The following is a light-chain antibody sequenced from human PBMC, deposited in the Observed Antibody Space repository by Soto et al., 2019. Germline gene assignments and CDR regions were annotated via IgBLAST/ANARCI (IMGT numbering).Light chain of an antibody. CDR2: GAS. J-gene: IGKJ1*01. CDR1: QSVSSN. Sequence: EIVMTQSPATLSVSPGERATLSCRASQSVSSNLAWYQQKPGQAPRLLIYGASTRATGIPARFSGSGSGTAFTLTINSLQSEDFAVYYCQQYNNWGTFGQGTKVEIK. CDR3: QQYNNWGT. V-gene: IGKV3-15*01.